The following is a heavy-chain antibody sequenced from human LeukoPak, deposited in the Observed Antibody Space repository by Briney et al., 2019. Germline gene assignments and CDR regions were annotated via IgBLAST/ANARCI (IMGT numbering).Heavy chain of an antibody. Sequence: ASVKVACKASGYTLTGYYMHWVRQAPGQGLEWMGWINPNSGGTNYAQKFQGWVTMTRDTSISTAYMELSRLRSDDTAVYYCARQYYDILTGYYNLDYWGQGTLVTVSS. J-gene: IGHJ4*02. V-gene: IGHV1-2*04. CDR3: ARQYYDILTGYYNLDY. CDR2: INPNSGGT. D-gene: IGHD3-9*01. CDR1: GYTLTGYY.